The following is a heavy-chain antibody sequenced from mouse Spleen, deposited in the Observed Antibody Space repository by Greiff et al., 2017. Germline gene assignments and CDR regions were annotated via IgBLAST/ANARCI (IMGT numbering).Heavy chain of an antibody. CDR3: ARRSSSYAMDY. CDR2: ISSGGGNT. J-gene: IGHJ4*01. Sequence: EVQGVESGGGLVKLGGSLKLSCAASGFTFSSYAMSWVRQTPEKRLEWVATISSGGGNTYYPDSVKGRFTISRDNAKNTLYLQLSSLKSEDTAMYYCARRSSSYAMDYWGQGTSVTVSS. V-gene: IGHV5-9-3*01. D-gene: IGHD1-3*01. CDR1: GFTFSSYA.